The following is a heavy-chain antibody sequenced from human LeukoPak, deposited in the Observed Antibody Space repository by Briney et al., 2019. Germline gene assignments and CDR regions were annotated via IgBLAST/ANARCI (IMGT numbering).Heavy chain of an antibody. CDR1: GGSISSYY. D-gene: IGHD5-18*01. V-gene: IGHV4-59*01. CDR2: IYYSGST. J-gene: IGHJ4*02. CDR3: ARSPRGYSYGDIDY. Sequence: PSETLSLTCTVAGGSISSYYWSWIRQPPGKGLEWIGYIYYSGSTNYNPSLKSRVTISVDTSKNQFSLKLSSVTAADTAVYYCARSPRGYSYGDIDYWGQGTLVTVSS.